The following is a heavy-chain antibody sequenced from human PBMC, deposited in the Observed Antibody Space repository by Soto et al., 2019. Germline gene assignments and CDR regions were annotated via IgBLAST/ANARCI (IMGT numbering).Heavy chain of an antibody. CDR3: AREGYDILTGWLLDY. Sequence: SETLSLTCTVSGGSISSYYWSWIRQPPGKGLEWIGYIYYSGSTNYNPSLKSRVTMSVDTSKNQFSLKLSSVTAADTAVYYCAREGYDILTGWLLDYWGQGTLVTVSS. V-gene: IGHV4-59*01. J-gene: IGHJ4*02. CDR2: IYYSGST. CDR1: GGSISSYY. D-gene: IGHD3-9*01.